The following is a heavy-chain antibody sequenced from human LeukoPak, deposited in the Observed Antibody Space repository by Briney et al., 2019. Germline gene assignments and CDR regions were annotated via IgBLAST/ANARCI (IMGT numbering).Heavy chain of an antibody. Sequence: GGSLRLSCAASGFTFSSYGMHWVRQAPGKGLEWVAVIWYDGSNKYYADSVKGRFTISRDNSKNTLYLQMNSLRAEDTAVYYCARGKRAVAVDYWGQGTLVTVSS. D-gene: IGHD6-19*01. CDR1: GFTFSSYG. J-gene: IGHJ4*02. CDR3: ARGKRAVAVDY. CDR2: IWYDGSNK. V-gene: IGHV3-33*01.